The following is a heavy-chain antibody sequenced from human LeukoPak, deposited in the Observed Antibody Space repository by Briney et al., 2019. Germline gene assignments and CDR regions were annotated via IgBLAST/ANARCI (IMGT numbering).Heavy chain of an antibody. Sequence: PGGSLRLSCAASGFTFSSYAMHWVRQAPGKGLEWVAVLSYDGSNKYYADSVKGRFTISRDNSKNTLYLQMNSLRAEDTAVYYCARGGYFDSSGYRIDHWGQGTLVTVSS. D-gene: IGHD3-22*01. J-gene: IGHJ4*02. CDR2: LSYDGSNK. CDR1: GFTFSSYA. CDR3: ARGGYFDSSGYRIDH. V-gene: IGHV3-30-3*01.